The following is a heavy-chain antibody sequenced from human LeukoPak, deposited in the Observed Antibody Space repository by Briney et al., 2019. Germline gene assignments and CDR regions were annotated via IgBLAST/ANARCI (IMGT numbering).Heavy chain of an antibody. D-gene: IGHD3-22*01. CDR1: GGSFSGYY. V-gene: IGHV4-34*01. J-gene: IGHJ4*02. Sequence: SETLSLTCTVYGGSFSGYYWSWIRQPPGKGLEWIGEINHSGSTNYNPSLKSRVTISVDTSKNQFSLKLSSVTAADTAVYYCARDSDSSGYYFDYWGQGTLVTVFS. CDR2: INHSGST. CDR3: ARDSDSSGYYFDY.